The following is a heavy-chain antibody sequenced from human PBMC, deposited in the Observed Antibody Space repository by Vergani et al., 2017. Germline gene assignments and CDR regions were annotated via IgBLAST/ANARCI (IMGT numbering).Heavy chain of an antibody. CDR1: GYSFTSYW. CDR3: ARHRGWSLVVVAATPWYYYYGMDV. D-gene: IGHD2-15*01. V-gene: IGHV5-51*01. Sequence: EVQLVQSGAEVKKPGESLKISCKGSGYSFTSYWIGWVRQMPGKGLELMGIIYPGDSDTRYSPSFQGQVTISADKSISTAYLQWSSLKASDTAMYYCARHRGWSLVVVAATPWYYYYGMDVWGQGTTVTVSS. J-gene: IGHJ6*02. CDR2: IYPGDSDT.